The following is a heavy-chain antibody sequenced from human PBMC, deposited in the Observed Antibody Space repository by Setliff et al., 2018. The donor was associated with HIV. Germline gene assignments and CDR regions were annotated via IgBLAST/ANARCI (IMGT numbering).Heavy chain of an antibody. CDR2: ISWNSGSI. D-gene: IGHD3-10*01. V-gene: IGHV3-9*01. J-gene: IGHJ5*02. CDR1: GFTFGDYA. CDR3: AKGSGSYYLRYNWFDP. Sequence: SLRLSCAAPGFTFGDYAMHWVRQAPGKGLEWVSGISWNSGSIGYADSVKGRFTISRDNAKNSLYLQMNSLRAEDTALYYCAKGSGSYYLRYNWFDPWGQGTLVTVSS.